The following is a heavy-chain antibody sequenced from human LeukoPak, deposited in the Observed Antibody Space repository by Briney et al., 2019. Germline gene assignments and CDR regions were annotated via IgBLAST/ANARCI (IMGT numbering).Heavy chain of an antibody. D-gene: IGHD2-2*01. J-gene: IGHJ4*02. V-gene: IGHV3-74*01. CDR3: ARICSSTDCLIPD. Sequence: GGSLRLSCAASGFTFSRHWMHWVRQAPGKGLVWISRINSDASDTNYADFVKGRFTISRDNAKNTVYLQINSLRDEDTAVYYCARICSSTDCLIPDWGQGTLVTVSS. CDR2: INSDASDT. CDR1: GFTFSRHW.